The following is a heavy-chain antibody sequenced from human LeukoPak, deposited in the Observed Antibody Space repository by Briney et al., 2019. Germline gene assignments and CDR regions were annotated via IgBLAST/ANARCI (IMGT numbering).Heavy chain of an antibody. CDR1: VFSLSTRGVG. CDR2: VYWDDDK. J-gene: IGHJ4*02. V-gene: IGHV2-5*02. Sequence: ESGPTLVNPTQTLTLTCTFSVFSLSTRGVGVGWSRQPPGKALEWLAVVYWDDDKRYSPSLRSRLTITKDTSKNQVVLTMTNMDPVDTATYFCVHRRRAVTGYTGYIDNWGQGTLVTVSS. CDR3: VHRRRAVTGYTGYIDN. D-gene: IGHD6-19*01.